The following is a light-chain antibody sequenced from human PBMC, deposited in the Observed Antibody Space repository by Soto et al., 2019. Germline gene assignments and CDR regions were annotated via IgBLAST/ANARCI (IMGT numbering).Light chain of an antibody. CDR2: KIS. CDR3: MQASQFPYT. V-gene: IGKV2-24*01. CDR1: QSLLRSDGNTY. Sequence: DIVMAQTPLSSPVTLGQPASISCRSSQSLLRSDGNTYLSWLQQRPGQPPRLRIYKISNRFSGVPDRFSGSGAETDFTLKISRVEAEDVGLYYCMQASQFPYTFGQGTKLEIK. J-gene: IGKJ2*01.